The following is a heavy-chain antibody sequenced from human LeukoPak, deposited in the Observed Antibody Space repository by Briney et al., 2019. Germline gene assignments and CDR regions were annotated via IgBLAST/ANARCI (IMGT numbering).Heavy chain of an antibody. Sequence: GASLRLSCAASGFTFSSYAMSWVRQAPGTGLEWVSAISGSGGSTYYADSVKGRFTISRDNSKNTLYLQMNSLRAEDTAVYYCAKEKIGDRVPYFDYWGQGTLVTVSS. CDR3: AKEKIGDRVPYFDY. J-gene: IGHJ4*02. V-gene: IGHV3-23*01. CDR1: GFTFSSYA. CDR2: ISGSGGST. D-gene: IGHD3-16*01.